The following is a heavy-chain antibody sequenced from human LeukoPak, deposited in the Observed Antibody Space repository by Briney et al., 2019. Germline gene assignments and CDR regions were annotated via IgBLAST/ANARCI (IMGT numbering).Heavy chain of an antibody. D-gene: IGHD3-10*01. V-gene: IGHV3-20*04. J-gene: IGHJ3*02. CDR2: IFWNGGTT. CDR1: GFIFDEHA. Sequence: GGSLRLTCAASGFIFDEHAMTWVRQVPGKGLEWVSAIFWNGGTTAYGDSVKGRFSISRDNAKNSLYLQMNSLRVEDTALYYCARGGFGRPFDIWGQGTMVTVSS. CDR3: ARGGFGRPFDI.